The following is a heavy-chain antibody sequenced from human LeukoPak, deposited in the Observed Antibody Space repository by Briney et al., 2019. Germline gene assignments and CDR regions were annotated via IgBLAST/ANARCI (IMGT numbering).Heavy chain of an antibody. CDR1: RFTFSSYE. CDR3: AKDLLVGTLGWFDP. J-gene: IGHJ5*02. V-gene: IGHV3-48*03. CDR2: ISGSGIK. Sequence: GGSLRLSCAASRFTFSSYEMNWVRQAPGKGLEWVSYISGSGIKHYADSVKGRFTISRDNAKNSLYLQMNSLRVEDTAVYYCAKDLLVGTLGWFDPWGQGTLVTVSS. D-gene: IGHD2-15*01.